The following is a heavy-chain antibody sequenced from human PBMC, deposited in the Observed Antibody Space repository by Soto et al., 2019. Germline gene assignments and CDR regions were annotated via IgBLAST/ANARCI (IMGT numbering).Heavy chain of an antibody. CDR2: MNPNSGNT. Sequence: ASVKVSCKASGYTFTSYDINWVRQATGQGLEWMGWMNPNSGNTGYAQKFQGRVTMTRNTSISTAYMELSSPRSEDTAVYYCARGRLVFNWFDPWGQGTLVTVSS. CDR3: ARGRLVFNWFDP. CDR1: GYTFTSYD. D-gene: IGHD6-19*01. J-gene: IGHJ5*02. V-gene: IGHV1-8*01.